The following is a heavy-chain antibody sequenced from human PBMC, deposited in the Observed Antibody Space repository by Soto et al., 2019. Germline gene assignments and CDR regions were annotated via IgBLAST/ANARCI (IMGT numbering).Heavy chain of an antibody. V-gene: IGHV3-23*01. CDR3: AKDTEEWVSVKGAFDI. CDR2: ISAGGGST. D-gene: IGHD3-3*01. J-gene: IGHJ3*02. CDR1: GFTFRNYA. Sequence: EVQLLESGGGLVQPGGSLRLSCAASGFTFRNYAMSWVHQAPGKGLEWVSAISAGGGSTYYADSVKGRFTISRDNSKNTLYLQMNSLRAEDTAIYYCAKDTEEWVSVKGAFDIWGQGTMVTVSS.